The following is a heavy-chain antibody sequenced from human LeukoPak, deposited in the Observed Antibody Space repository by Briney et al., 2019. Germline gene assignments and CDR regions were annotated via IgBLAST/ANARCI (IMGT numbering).Heavy chain of an antibody. CDR3: ARNHLVGATPFDY. Sequence: SVKVSCKASGGTFSSYAISWVRQAPGQGLEWMGGIIPIFGTANYAQKFQGRVTITADKSTSTAYMELSSLRSEDTAVYYCARNHLVGATPFDYWGQGTLVTVSS. CDR2: IIPIFGTA. V-gene: IGHV1-69*06. D-gene: IGHD1-26*01. J-gene: IGHJ4*02. CDR1: GGTFSSYA.